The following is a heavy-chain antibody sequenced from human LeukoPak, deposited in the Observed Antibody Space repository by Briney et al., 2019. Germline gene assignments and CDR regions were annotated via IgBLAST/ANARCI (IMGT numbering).Heavy chain of an antibody. Sequence: KPSETLSLTCTVSGGSISSSGYYWGWIRQPPGKGLEWIGSIYYSGSTYYNPSLKSRVTISLDTSQNQFSLKLSSVTAADTAVYYCARQQSCSGGTCYFYFDSWGQGTLVTVSS. CDR1: GGSISSSGYY. D-gene: IGHD2-15*01. CDR2: IYYSGST. J-gene: IGHJ4*02. V-gene: IGHV4-39*01. CDR3: ARQQSCSGGTCYFYFDS.